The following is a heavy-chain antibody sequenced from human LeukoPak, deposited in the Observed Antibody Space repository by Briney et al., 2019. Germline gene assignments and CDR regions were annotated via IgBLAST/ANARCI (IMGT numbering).Heavy chain of an antibody. J-gene: IGHJ5*02. V-gene: IGHV1-2*02. Sequence: GASVKVSCRASGYPFSEYFIHWVRRAPGQGLECMGWINPESGGTNYVQKFQGRVTMTRDTSISTVYMELSSLSPDDTAMYYCARDVIMGYNQGWFDPWGQGTLVTVSS. CDR1: GYPFSEYF. CDR2: INPESGGT. CDR3: ARDVIMGYNQGWFDP. D-gene: IGHD2-8*01.